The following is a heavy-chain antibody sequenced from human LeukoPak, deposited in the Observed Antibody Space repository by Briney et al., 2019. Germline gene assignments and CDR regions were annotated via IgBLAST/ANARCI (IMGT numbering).Heavy chain of an antibody. CDR1: GGTFSSYA. CDR2: IIPIFGTA. J-gene: IGHJ5*02. CDR3: ARVAGGSYFNWFDP. Sequence: SVKVSCKASGGTFSSYAISWVRQAPGQGLEWMGGIIPIFGTANYAQKFQGRVTITADKSTSTAYMELSSLRSEDTAVYYCARVAGGSYFNWFDPWGQGTLVTVSS. D-gene: IGHD1-26*01. V-gene: IGHV1-69*06.